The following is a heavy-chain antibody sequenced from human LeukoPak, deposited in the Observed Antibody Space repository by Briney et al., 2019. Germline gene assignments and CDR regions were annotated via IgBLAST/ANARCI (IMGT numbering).Heavy chain of an antibody. CDR3: AKDRGSSSWYLFDY. CDR2: ISYDGSNK. D-gene: IGHD6-13*01. J-gene: IGHJ4*02. CDR1: GFTFSSYG. Sequence: GGSLRLSCAASGFTFSSYGMHWVRQAPGKGLEWVAVISYDGSNKYYADSVKGRFTISRDNSKNTLYLQMNSLRAEDTAVYYCAKDRGSSSWYLFDYWGQGTLVTVSS. V-gene: IGHV3-30*18.